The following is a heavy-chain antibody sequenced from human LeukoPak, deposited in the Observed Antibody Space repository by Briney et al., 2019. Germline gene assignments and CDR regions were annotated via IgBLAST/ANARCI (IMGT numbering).Heavy chain of an antibody. V-gene: IGHV1-2*02. J-gene: IGHJ4*02. D-gene: IGHD4-17*01. CDR1: GYTFTGYY. Sequence: GASVKVSCKASGYTFTGYYMHWGRPAPGQGLEWMGWINPNSGGTNYAQKFQGRVTMTRDTSISTAYMELSRLRSDDTAVYYCARVLGDYGGKWYYFDYWGQGTLVTVSS. CDR2: INPNSGGT. CDR3: ARVLGDYGGKWYYFDY.